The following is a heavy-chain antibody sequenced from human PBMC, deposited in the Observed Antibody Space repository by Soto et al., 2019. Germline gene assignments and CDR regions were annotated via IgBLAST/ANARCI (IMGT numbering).Heavy chain of an antibody. V-gene: IGHV5-51*01. CDR2: IYPGDSDT. Sequence: GESLKISCKGSGYSFTSYWIGWVRQMPGKGLEWMGIIYPGDSDTRYSPSFQGQVTISADKSISTAYLQWSSLKASDTAMYYCARTLPYSSSSGGYYYGMDVWGQGTTVTVSS. D-gene: IGHD6-6*01. J-gene: IGHJ6*02. CDR1: GYSFTSYW. CDR3: ARTLPYSSSSGGYYYGMDV.